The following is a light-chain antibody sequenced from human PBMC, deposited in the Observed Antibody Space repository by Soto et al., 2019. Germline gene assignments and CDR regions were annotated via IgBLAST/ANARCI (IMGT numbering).Light chain of an antibody. J-gene: IGLJ1*01. CDR1: SSNIGAGYD. Sequence: QSVLTQPPSVSGAPGQRVTISCTGSSSNIGAGYDVHWYQQLPGTVPKLLIYGNSNRPSGVPDRFSGSKSGTSASLAITGLQADDDADYYCQSYASSLSYVFGTGTKLTVL. CDR3: QSYASSLSYV. CDR2: GNS. V-gene: IGLV1-40*01.